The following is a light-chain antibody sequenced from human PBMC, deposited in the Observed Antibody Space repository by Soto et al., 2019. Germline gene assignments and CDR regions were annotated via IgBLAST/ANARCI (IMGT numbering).Light chain of an antibody. CDR3: QSYDSRLSGSV. CDR2: GDT. J-gene: IGLJ1*01. V-gene: IGLV1-40*01. CDR1: NSNIGADYA. Sequence: QSVLTQPPSVSGAPGQSVTISCTGSNSNIGADYAVHRYQHLPGTAPKLLLTGDTSRPSGVPDRFSGSKSGASASLAITDLQAEDEADYYCQSYDSRLSGSVFGTGTKVTVL.